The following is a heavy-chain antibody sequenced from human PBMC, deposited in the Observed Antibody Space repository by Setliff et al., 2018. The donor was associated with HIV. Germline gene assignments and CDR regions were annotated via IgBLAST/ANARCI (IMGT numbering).Heavy chain of an antibody. CDR1: GYTFTNYA. V-gene: IGHV7-4-1*02. J-gene: IGHJ3*02. CDR2: INTNTGNP. D-gene: IGHD4-17*01. Sequence: ASVKVSCKASGYTFTNYAIHWVRQAPGQGLEWMGWINTNTGNPTYAQGFTGRFVFSLDTSVSTAYLQISSLKAEDTAVYYCARDSPTGAFDIWGQGTMVTVSS. CDR3: ARDSPTGAFDI.